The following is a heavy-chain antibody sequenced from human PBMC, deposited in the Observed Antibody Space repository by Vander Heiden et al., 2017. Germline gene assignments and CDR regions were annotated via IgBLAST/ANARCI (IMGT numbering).Heavy chain of an antibody. CDR1: GGSIGSGGYY. V-gene: IGHV4-31*03. Sequence: QVQLQESGPGLVKPSQTLSLTCTVSGGSIGSGGYYWSWIRQHPGKGLEWIGYIYYSGSTYYNPSLKSRVTISVDTSKNQFSLKLSSVTAADTAVYYCARWVRGPNNWFDPWGQGTLVTVSS. CDR2: IYYSGST. CDR3: ARWVRGPNNWFDP. D-gene: IGHD3-10*01. J-gene: IGHJ5*02.